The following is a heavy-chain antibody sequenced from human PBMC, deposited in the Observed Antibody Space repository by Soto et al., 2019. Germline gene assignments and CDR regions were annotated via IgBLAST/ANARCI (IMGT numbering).Heavy chain of an antibody. CDR3: AHRGSSWHLDY. D-gene: IGHD6-19*01. CDR2: IYWDDDK. CDR1: GFSLSTRGVG. J-gene: IGHJ4*02. V-gene: IGHV2-5*02. Sequence: QITLKESGPTLVRPTQTLTLTCTFSGFSLSTRGVGVGWIRQPPGKALEWLGLIYWDDDKRYSPSLKSRLTIPEDTSKNQVVLTMTNLDPGDTATYSCAHRGSSWHLDYWGQGTLVTVSS.